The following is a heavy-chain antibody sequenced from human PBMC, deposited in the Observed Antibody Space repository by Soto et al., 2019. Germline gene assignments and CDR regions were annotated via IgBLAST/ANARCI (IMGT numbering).Heavy chain of an antibody. V-gene: IGHV3-23*01. CDR3: ARWDGYGDV. J-gene: IGHJ4*02. Sequence: PGESLKIACAASVFSFSTYSMAWVRQTPGKGLAWVSGLSGGGSNTFYADSVQGRFTISVDNSKNTVYLQMNSLRVEDTAVYYCARWDGYGDVWGQGTLVTVSS. CDR1: VFSFSTYS. D-gene: IGHD4-17*01. CDR2: LSGGGSNT.